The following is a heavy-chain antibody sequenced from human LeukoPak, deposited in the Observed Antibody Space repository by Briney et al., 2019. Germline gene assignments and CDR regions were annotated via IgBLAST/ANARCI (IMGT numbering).Heavy chain of an antibody. CDR3: ARGSIAYYYMDV. J-gene: IGHJ6*03. Sequence: SETLSLTCAVSGGSISSGGYSWSWIRQPPGKGLEWIGYIYYSGSTYYNPSLKSRVTISVDTSKNQFSLKLSSVTAADTAVYYCARGSIAYYYMDVWGKGTTVTISS. V-gene: IGHV4-30-4*07. CDR1: GGSISSGGYS. D-gene: IGHD3-22*01. CDR2: IYYSGST.